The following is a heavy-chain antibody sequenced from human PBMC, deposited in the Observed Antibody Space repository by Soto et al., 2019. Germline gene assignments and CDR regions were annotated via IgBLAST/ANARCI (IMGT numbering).Heavy chain of an antibody. D-gene: IGHD1-7*01. V-gene: IGHV3-30*18. Sequence: GGSLRLSCQASGFNFDNYGMHWVRQAPGKGLEWVAVITYDGSFQYYADSVKGRFTISRDNSKNTLSLHLDTLKPEDTAVYHCAKDRVGGTFYTPLAFWGQGTLVTV. CDR3: AKDRVGGTFYTPLAF. CDR2: ITYDGSFQ. CDR1: GFNFDNYG. J-gene: IGHJ4*02.